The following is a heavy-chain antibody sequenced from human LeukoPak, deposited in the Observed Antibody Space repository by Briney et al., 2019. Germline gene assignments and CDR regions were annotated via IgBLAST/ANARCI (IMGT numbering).Heavy chain of an antibody. CDR1: GFAFGDYA. CDR2: ISWNSGRT. CDR3: AKDRATATPYYLDN. Sequence: TGGSLRLSCAASGFAFGDYAMHWVRQAPGKGLEWVSGISWNSGRTGYADSVKGRFTISRDNAKNSMYLQMNSLRVEDTALYYCAKDRATATPYYLDNWGQGTLVTVSS. J-gene: IGHJ4*02. V-gene: IGHV3-9*01.